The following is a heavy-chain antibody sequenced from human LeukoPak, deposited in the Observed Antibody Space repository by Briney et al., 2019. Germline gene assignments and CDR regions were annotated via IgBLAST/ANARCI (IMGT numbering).Heavy chain of an antibody. CDR1: GDSVSSDSAA. CDR3: ALGTGMSHDAFDI. CDR2: TYYRSKWHY. V-gene: IGHV6-1*01. D-gene: IGHD3-16*01. J-gene: IGHJ3*02. Sequence: SQTLSLTCAISGDSVSSDSAAWTWLRQSPSRGLEWLGRTYYRSKWHYDYAVSLKSRITINPDTSKNQFSLQLDSVTPEDTAVYYCALGTGMSHDAFDIWGQGTMVTVSS.